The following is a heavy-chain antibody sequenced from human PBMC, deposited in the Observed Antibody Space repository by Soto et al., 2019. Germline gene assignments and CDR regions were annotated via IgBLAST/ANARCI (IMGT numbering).Heavy chain of an antibody. CDR1: GYTCSDYG. D-gene: IGHD6-6*01. CDR3: FASSRC. J-gene: IGHJ4*02. CDR2: LSHDGIKE. V-gene: IGHV3-30*03. Sequence: QVQLVESGGGVVEPARSVRLACAASGYTCSDYGMHWARQAPGKGLEWLARLSHDGIKESYADSVRGRFTISTDSSKKPLFLQMTSLSTADTAVYYCFASSRCWRQATLVPVS.